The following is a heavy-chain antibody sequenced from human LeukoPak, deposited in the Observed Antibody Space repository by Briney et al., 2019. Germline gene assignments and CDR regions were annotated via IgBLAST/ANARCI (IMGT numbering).Heavy chain of an antibody. Sequence: PGGSLRLSCAASGFTFSNAWMSWVRQAPGKGLEWVGRIKSKTDGGTTDYAAPVKGRFTISRDDSKNTLYLQMNSLKTEDTAVYYCTTDDYYYDSSGYFDYWGQGTLVTVSS. CDR3: TTDDYYYDSSGYFDY. J-gene: IGHJ4*02. CDR1: GFTFSNAW. CDR2: IKSKTDGGTT. D-gene: IGHD3-22*01. V-gene: IGHV3-15*01.